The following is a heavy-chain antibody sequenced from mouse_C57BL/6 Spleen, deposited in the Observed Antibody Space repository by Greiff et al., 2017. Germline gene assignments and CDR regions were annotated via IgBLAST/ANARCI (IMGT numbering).Heavy chain of an antibody. CDR3: ARKRSSYPFDD. Sequence: VQLQQPGAELVRPGSSVKLSCKASGYTFTSYWMDWVKQRPGQGLEWIGNIYPSDSETHYNQKFKDKATLTVDKSSSTAYMQLSSLTSEDSAVYYCARKRSSYPFDDWGQGTTLTVSS. J-gene: IGHJ2*01. V-gene: IGHV1-61*01. CDR2: IYPSDSET. CDR1: GYTFTSYW. D-gene: IGHD1-1*01.